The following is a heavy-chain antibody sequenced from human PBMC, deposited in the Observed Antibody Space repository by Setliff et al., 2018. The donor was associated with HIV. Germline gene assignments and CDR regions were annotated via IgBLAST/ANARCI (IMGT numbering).Heavy chain of an antibody. J-gene: IGHJ6*02. D-gene: IGHD3-22*01. CDR3: AREIGDYYDSSGYYPPTDYYYGMDV. CDR2: INAGDDNT. V-gene: IGHV1-3*01. CDR1: GYTFSTNA. Sequence: GASVKVSCKAFGYTFSTNAIHWVRQAPGQRLEWMGYINAGDDNTRYSEKFQGRVTITADESTSTAYMELSSLRSDDTAVYYCAREIGDYYDSSGYYPPTDYYYGMDVWGQGTTVTVSS.